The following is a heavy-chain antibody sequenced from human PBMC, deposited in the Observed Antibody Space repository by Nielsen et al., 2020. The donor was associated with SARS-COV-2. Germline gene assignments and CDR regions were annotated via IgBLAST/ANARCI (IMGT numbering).Heavy chain of an antibody. CDR1: GFTFSSYS. D-gene: IGHD3-10*01. Sequence: GESLKISCAASGFTFSSYSMNWVRQAPGKGLEWVSSISSSSSYIYYADSVKGRFTISRDNAKNSLYLQMNSLRAEDTAVYYCARAHRGMQYGMDVWGQGTTVTVSS. CDR3: ARAHRGMQYGMDV. J-gene: IGHJ6*02. CDR2: ISSSSSYI. V-gene: IGHV3-21*01.